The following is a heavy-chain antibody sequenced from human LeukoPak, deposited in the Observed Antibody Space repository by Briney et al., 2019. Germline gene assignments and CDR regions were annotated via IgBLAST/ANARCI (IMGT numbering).Heavy chain of an antibody. J-gene: IGHJ4*02. CDR2: ISAYDGNT. CDR1: GYTFSSYG. D-gene: IGHD5-18*01. CDR3: ARAVRGYSSAYLPY. Sequence: AASVNVSYWAAGYTFSSYGIGRVRQAPGQGLEWMGWISAYDGNTDYAQNLQGSVTMTTDTSTSTAYMELRSLRTDDTAVYDCARAVRGYSSAYLPYWGQGTLVTVSS. V-gene: IGHV1-18*01.